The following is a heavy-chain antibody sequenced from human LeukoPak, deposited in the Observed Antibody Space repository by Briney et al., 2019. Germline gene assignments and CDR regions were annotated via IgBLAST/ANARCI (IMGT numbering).Heavy chain of an antibody. CDR1: GYIFTDHY. CDR2: INPDSGAT. Sequence: GASVKVSCKASGYIFTDHYMHWVRQAPGQGLEWMGWINPDSGATNYAQKFQGGVTMTRDTSISTAYMELSGLRSDDTAVYYCARTGEPAYDAFDIWGQGTLVTVSS. CDR3: ARTGEPAYDAFDI. J-gene: IGHJ3*02. V-gene: IGHV1-2*02. D-gene: IGHD7-27*01.